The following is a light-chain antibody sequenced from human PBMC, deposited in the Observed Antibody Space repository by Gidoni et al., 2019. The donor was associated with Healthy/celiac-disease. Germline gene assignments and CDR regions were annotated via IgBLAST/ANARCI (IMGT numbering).Light chain of an antibody. V-gene: IGLV2-8*01. CDR2: EVS. Sequence: QSALTQPPSASGSPGQSVTISCTGTSSDVGGYNYVSWYQQHPGKAPKLMIYEVSKRPSGVPDRFSGSKSGNTASLTVSGLQAEDGADYYCSSYAGSNTHYVFGTGTKVTVL. CDR3: SSYAGSNTHYV. J-gene: IGLJ1*01. CDR1: SSDVGGYNY.